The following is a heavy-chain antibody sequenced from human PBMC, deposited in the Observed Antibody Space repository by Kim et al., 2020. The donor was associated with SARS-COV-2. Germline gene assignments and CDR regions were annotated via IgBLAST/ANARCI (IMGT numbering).Heavy chain of an antibody. Sequence: ASVKVSCRSSGYDFTAYAINWGRQAPGQGLEWMGWINTNTGNPAYAKGFTGQFVFSLDSSVSTTYLQIINLKADDTAVYYCARNRYGGNFPFDYWGRGTLVTVSS. CDR2: INTNTGNP. J-gene: IGHJ4*02. V-gene: IGHV7-4-1*02. D-gene: IGHD2-21*02. CDR3: ARNRYGGNFPFDY. CDR1: GYDFTAYA.